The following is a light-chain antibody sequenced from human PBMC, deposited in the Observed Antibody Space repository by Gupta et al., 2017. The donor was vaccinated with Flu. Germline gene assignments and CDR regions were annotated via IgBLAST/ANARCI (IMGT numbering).Light chain of an antibody. CDR2: DVG. CDR1: ISNIGGYNF. J-gene: IGLJ2*01. V-gene: IGLV2-14*03. Sequence: QSITISCTGTISNIGGYNFVSWYQQYPGRGPYLIIFDVGRQHSGVSDRFSGSKSGNTASLTISGLQADDEADYYCASYDGTSTIFGEGTKLTVL. CDR3: ASYDGTSTI.